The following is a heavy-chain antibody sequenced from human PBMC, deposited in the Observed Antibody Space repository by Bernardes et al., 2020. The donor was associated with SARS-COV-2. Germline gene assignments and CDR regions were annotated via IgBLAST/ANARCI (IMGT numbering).Heavy chain of an antibody. CDR2: IGPYGGAT. CDR3: VKDHGPSSWYFDL. V-gene: IGHV3-64D*06. CDR1: GFTFSNYA. Sequence: GGSLRLSCSASGFTFSNYAMHWVRQAPGKGPEFVSAIGPYGGATDYADSVKGRFTLSRDNSKSMLYLQMSSLRGDDTAVFYCVKDHGPSSWYFDLWGRGTLVSVSS. J-gene: IGHJ2*01.